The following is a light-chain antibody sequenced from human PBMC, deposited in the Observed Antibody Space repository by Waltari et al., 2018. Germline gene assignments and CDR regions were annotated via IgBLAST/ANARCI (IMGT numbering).Light chain of an antibody. CDR3: CSYAGSYTFDV. J-gene: IGLJ6*01. V-gene: IGLV2-11*01. Sequence: QSALTQPRSVSGSPGQSVTISCTGTSSDVGGYNYVSWYQQHPGKAPKLMIYDVSKLPSGVPVRFSGSKSGNTASLTISGLQAEDEADYYCCSYAGSYTFDVFGSGTKVTVL. CDR2: DVS. CDR1: SSDVGGYNY.